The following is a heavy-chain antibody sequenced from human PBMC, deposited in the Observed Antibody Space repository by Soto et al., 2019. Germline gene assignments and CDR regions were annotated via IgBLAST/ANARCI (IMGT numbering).Heavy chain of an antibody. J-gene: IGHJ5*02. CDR1: GFSLTTKGVG. D-gene: IGHD5-18*01. V-gene: IGHV2-5*02. CDR3: AHKGGFGYPEA. Sequence: RATLVNPKHSLTITCTCSGFSLTTKGVGVGWIRQPPGKALEWLAPLYCDDDKRYSPSLTNRLTLSRDTSKNQVVLTLTNVDPTDTATYFCAHKGGFGYPEAWGQGSMVTV. CDR2: LYCDDDK.